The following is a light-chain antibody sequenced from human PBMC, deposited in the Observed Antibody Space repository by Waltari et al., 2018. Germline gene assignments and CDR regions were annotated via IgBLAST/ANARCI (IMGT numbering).Light chain of an antibody. CDR3: HQRSDWPLT. Sequence: EIVLTPSPATLSLSPGERATLSCRTSQSVGTYLVWYQQKPGQAPRLLIYDASNRATGIPARFSGSGSGTDFTLTISYLEPEDFAVYYCHQRSDWPLTFGGGTKVEIK. CDR2: DAS. CDR1: QSVGTY. V-gene: IGKV3-11*01. J-gene: IGKJ4*01.